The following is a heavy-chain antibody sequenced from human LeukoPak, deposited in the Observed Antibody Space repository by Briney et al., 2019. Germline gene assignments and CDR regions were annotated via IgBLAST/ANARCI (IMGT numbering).Heavy chain of an antibody. Sequence: SETLSLTCTVSGGSISSYYWSWLRQPAGKGLEWIGRIYTSGSTNYNPSLKSRVTMSVDTSKNQFSLKLSSVTAADTAVYYCARGSWELDDGGACFDYWGQGTLVTVSS. CDR2: IYTSGST. J-gene: IGHJ4*02. D-gene: IGHD1-26*01. CDR1: GGSISSYY. V-gene: IGHV4-4*07. CDR3: ARGSWELDDGGACFDY.